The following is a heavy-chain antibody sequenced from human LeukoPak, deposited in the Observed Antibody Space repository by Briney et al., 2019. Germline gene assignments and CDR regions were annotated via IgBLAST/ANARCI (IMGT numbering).Heavy chain of an antibody. J-gene: IGHJ6*02. Sequence: PGGSLGISCAASGFTFSSYDMHWVRQATGKGLEWVSAIGTAGDTYYPGSVKGRFTISRENAKNSLYLQMSSLRAGDTAVYYCASSRPAYSSGWTLMSYYYYGMDVWGQGTTVTVSS. D-gene: IGHD6-19*01. V-gene: IGHV3-13*01. CDR1: GFTFSSYD. CDR3: ASSRPAYSSGWTLMSYYYYGMDV. CDR2: IGTAGDT.